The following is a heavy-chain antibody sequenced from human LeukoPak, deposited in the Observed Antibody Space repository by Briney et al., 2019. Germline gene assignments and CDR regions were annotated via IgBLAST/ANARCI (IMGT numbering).Heavy chain of an antibody. D-gene: IGHD6-13*01. CDR2: IYTSGST. CDR1: GGSISSHY. J-gene: IGHJ1*01. CDR3: AIYWYSSSYAEYFQH. Sequence: SETLSLTCTVSGGSISSHYWSWVRQTPGKGLEWIGRIYTSGSTNYNPSLKSRVTMSVDTSKNQFSLKLSSVTAADTAVYYCAIYWYSSSYAEYFQHWGQGTLVTVSS. V-gene: IGHV4-4*07.